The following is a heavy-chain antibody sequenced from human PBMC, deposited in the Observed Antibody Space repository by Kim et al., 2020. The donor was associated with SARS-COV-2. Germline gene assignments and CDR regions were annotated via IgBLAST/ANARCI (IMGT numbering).Heavy chain of an antibody. CDR2: ISYDGSNK. Sequence: GGSLRLSCAASGFTFSSYGMHWVRQAPGKGLEWVAVISYDGSNKYYADSVKGRFTISRDNSKNTLYLQMNSLRAEDTAVYYCAKSDAHDYGGNYFDYWGQGTLVTVSS. CDR1: GFTFSSYG. V-gene: IGHV3-30*18. D-gene: IGHD4-17*01. J-gene: IGHJ4*02. CDR3: AKSDAHDYGGNYFDY.